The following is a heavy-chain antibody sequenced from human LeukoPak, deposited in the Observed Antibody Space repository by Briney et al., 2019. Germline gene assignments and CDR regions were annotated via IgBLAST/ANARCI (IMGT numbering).Heavy chain of an antibody. J-gene: IGHJ4*02. CDR2: VNADGGNT. D-gene: IGHD2-2*01. CDR3: ASSCSSTSCLSGSDY. V-gene: IGHV3-23*01. Sequence: GGSLRLSCAASGFTLDNYRMSWVRQAPGKGLEWVSTVNADGGNTYYADSVKGRFTISRDNSKNTLYLQMGSLRAEDMAVYYCASSCSSTSCLSGSDYWGQGTLVTVSS. CDR1: GFTLDNYR.